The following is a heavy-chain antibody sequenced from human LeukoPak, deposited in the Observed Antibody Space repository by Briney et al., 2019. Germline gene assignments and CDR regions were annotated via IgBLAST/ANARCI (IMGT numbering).Heavy chain of an antibody. V-gene: IGHV4-59*01. CDR1: GGSTSSYY. D-gene: IGHD6-6*01. CDR2: IYYSGST. CDR3: ARVEYSSSFDY. Sequence: TSETLSLTCTVSGGSTSSYYWSWIRQPPGKGLEWIGYIYYSGSTNYNPSLKSRVTISVDTSKNQFSLKLSSVTAADTAVYYCARVEYSSSFDYWGQGTLVAVSS. J-gene: IGHJ4*02.